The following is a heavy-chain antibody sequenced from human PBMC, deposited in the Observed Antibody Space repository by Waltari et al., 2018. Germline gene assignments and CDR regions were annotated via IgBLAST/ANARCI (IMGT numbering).Heavy chain of an antibody. Sequence: QVQLQESGPGLVKPSQTLSLTCTVSGGSISSGGYYWSWIRQHPGKGLEWIGYIYHSGSTYYTPSLKSRVTISVDRSKNQFSLKLSSVTAADTAVYYCARGKGEKGGDCFDYWGQGTLVTVSS. CDR3: ARGKGEKGGDCFDY. CDR1: GGSISSGGYY. V-gene: IGHV4-31*03. J-gene: IGHJ4*02. D-gene: IGHD2-21*01. CDR2: IYHSGST.